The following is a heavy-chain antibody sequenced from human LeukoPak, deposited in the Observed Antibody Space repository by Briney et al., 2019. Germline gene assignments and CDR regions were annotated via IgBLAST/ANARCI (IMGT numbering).Heavy chain of an antibody. J-gene: IGHJ4*02. Sequence: ASVKVSCKVSGYTLTELSMHWVRQAPGKGLEWMGGFDPEDGETIYAQKFQGRVTMTEDTSTDTAYMELSSLRSGDTAVYYCAALYSSSWYYFDYWGQGTLVTVSS. CDR2: FDPEDGET. V-gene: IGHV1-24*01. CDR1: GYTLTELS. CDR3: AALYSSSWYYFDY. D-gene: IGHD6-13*01.